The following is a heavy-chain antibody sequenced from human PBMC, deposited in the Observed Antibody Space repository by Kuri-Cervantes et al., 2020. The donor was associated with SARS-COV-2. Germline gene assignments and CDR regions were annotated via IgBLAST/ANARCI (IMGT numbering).Heavy chain of an antibody. J-gene: IGHJ4*02. CDR1: GFTLSGYG. CDR2: IWYDGSNK. CDR3: ARDLVPAAMLDY. D-gene: IGHD2-2*01. Sequence: LSLTCAASGFTLSGYGMHWVRQAPGKGLEWVAVIWYDGSNKYYADSVKGRFTISRDNSKNTLYPQMNSLRAEDTAVHYCARDLVPAAMLDYWGQGTLVTVSS. V-gene: IGHV3-33*01.